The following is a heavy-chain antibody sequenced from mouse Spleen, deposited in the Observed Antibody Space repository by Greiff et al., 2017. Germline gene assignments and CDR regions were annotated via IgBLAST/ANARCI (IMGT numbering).Heavy chain of an antibody. J-gene: IGHJ1*01. D-gene: IGHD1-1*01. CDR2: IDPSDSYT. Sequence: QVQLQQPGAELVRPGTSVKLSCKASGYTFTSYWMHWVKQRPGQGLEWIGVIDPSDSYTNYNQKFKGKATLTVDTSSSTAYMQLSSLTSEDSAVYYCAREYYDGSPHWYFDVWGAGTTVTVSS. CDR3: AREYYDGSPHWYFDV. V-gene: IGHV1-59*01. CDR1: GYTFTSYW.